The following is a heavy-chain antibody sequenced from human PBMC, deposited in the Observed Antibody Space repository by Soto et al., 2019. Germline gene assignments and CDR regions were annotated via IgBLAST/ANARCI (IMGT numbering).Heavy chain of an antibody. CDR3: ATSSDDSGGYYYTVHRGKYFFDY. Sequence: SETLSLTCTVSGDSISNYYWNWIRQPAGKGLEWIGRIQTSGTTNYNPSLKSRVTMSAVMSKNQFSLKLSSVTAADTAVYYCATSSDDSGGYYYTVHRGKYFFDYWGKGTLVTVS. D-gene: IGHD3-22*01. J-gene: IGHJ4*02. CDR1: GDSISNYY. CDR2: IQTSGTT. V-gene: IGHV4-4*07.